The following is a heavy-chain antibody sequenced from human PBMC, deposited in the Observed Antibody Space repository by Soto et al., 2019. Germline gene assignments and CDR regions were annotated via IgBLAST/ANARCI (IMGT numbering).Heavy chain of an antibody. D-gene: IGHD4-17*01. CDR1: GGSISSGGYS. V-gene: IGHV4-30-2*01. Sequence: QLQLQESGSGLVKPSQTLSLTCAVSGGSISSGGYSWSWIRQPPGKGLEWIGYIYHSGSTYYNPSLQSRVTFSVDRSNNHFSLTLSSVTAADTAVYYCARGMTAVTTLDYWGQGTLLTVSS. CDR2: IYHSGST. CDR3: ARGMTAVTTLDY. J-gene: IGHJ4*02.